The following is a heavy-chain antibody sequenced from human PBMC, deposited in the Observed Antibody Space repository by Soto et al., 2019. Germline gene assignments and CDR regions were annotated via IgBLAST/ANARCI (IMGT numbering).Heavy chain of an antibody. CDR2: INSDGSVS. Sequence: EVQLVESGGGLVQPGGSLRLSCAASGFTFSHYWMYWVRQAPGKGLVWDSRINSDGSVSSYADSVKGRLTISRDNVKNTLYLQMDSLRAEDTAVYYCARGDCVGGTCYSLAGSFYYYMDVWGKGTTVTVFS. CDR1: GFTFSHYW. D-gene: IGHD2-15*01. CDR3: ARGDCVGGTCYSLAGSFYYYMDV. V-gene: IGHV3-74*01. J-gene: IGHJ6*03.